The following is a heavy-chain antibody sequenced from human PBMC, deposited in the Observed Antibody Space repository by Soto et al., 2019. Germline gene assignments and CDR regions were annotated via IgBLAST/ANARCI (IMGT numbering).Heavy chain of an antibody. CDR2: IYSRGDT. CDR1: GGSMRSYY. CDR3: AGIGEDVYYGMDV. D-gene: IGHD2-21*01. J-gene: IGHJ6*02. Sequence: SETLSLTCSVSGGSMRSYYWNWLRQPAGKGLEWIGRIYSRGDTNYNPSVKSRVTMSVDTSKNEFSLRLNSVTAADTAVYYCAGIGEDVYYGMDVWGQGTRSPSP. V-gene: IGHV4-4*07.